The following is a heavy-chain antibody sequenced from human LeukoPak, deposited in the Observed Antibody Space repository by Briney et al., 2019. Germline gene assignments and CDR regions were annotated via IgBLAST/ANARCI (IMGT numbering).Heavy chain of an antibody. J-gene: IGHJ4*02. V-gene: IGHV3-74*01. D-gene: IGHD6-19*01. CDR3: AKVSVAGHDY. Sequence: GGSLRLSCAASGFSSSDYWMHWVRHAPGKGLVWVSRMNSDGTTTNYADSVKGRFTISRDNAKNTLYLQMNSLRAEDTAVYYCAKVSVAGHDYWGQGTLVTASS. CDR1: GFSSSDYW. CDR2: MNSDGTTT.